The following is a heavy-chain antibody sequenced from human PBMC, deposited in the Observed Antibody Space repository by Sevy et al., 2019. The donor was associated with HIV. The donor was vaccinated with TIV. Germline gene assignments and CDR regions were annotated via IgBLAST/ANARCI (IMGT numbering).Heavy chain of an antibody. V-gene: IGHV1-69*10. Sequence: ASVKVSCKASGGTFTNYVISWVRQAPGQGLEWMGAIIPILGMANYAQKFQGRVTISADKSTSTAYMELSSLKSEDTAMYYCAIFPGTIPAAIHNYWGQGTLVTISS. D-gene: IGHD2-21*02. CDR1: GGTFTNYV. CDR3: AIFPGTIPAAIHNY. J-gene: IGHJ4*02. CDR2: IIPILGMA.